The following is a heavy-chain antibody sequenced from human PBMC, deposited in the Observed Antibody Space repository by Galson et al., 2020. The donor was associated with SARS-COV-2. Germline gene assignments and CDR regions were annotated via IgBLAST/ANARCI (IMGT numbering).Heavy chain of an antibody. J-gene: IGHJ6*03. CDR2: IWYDGSNK. CDR3: ARGQYCSSTSCFPYYYYYMDV. D-gene: IGHD2-2*01. V-gene: IGHV3-33*01. Sequence: QLGESLKISCAASGFTFSSYGMHWVRQAPGKGLEWVAVIWYDGSNKYYADSVKGRFTISRENAKNSLYLQMNSLRAGDTAVYYCARGQYCSSTSCFPYYYYYMDVWGKGTTVTVSS. CDR1: GFTFSSYG.